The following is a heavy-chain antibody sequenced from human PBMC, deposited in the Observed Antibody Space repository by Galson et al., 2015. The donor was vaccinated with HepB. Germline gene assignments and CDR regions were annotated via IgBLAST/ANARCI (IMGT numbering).Heavy chain of an antibody. D-gene: IGHD2-2*01. CDR1: GFTFSSHW. V-gene: IGHV3-7*01. J-gene: IGHJ5*02. CDR3: ARDLYQRGNWFDP. Sequence: SLRLSCAASGFTFSSHWMSWVRQAPGKGLEWVANIKQDGSEKYYVDSVKGRFTISRDNAKNSLYLQMNSLRAEDTAVYYCARDLYQRGNWFDPWGQGTLVTVSS. CDR2: IKQDGSEK.